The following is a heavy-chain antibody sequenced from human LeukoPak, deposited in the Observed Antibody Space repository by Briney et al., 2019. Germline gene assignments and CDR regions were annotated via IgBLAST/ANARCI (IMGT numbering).Heavy chain of an antibody. Sequence: PGRSLRLSCAASGFTFDDYAMPWVRQAPGKGLEWVSGISWNSGSIGYADSVKGRFTISRDNAKNSLYLQMNSLRAEDTALYYCAKDLGQYYDFWSGYPPYYYGMDVWGQGTTVTVSS. V-gene: IGHV3-9*01. CDR2: ISWNSGSI. D-gene: IGHD3-3*01. CDR3: AKDLGQYYDFWSGYPPYYYGMDV. J-gene: IGHJ6*02. CDR1: GFTFDDYA.